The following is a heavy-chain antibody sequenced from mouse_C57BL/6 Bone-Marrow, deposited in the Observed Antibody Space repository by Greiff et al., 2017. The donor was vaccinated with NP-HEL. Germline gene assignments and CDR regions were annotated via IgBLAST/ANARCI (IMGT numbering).Heavy chain of an antibody. Sequence: VQLQQSGAELAKPGASVKLSCKASGYTFTSYWMHWVKRRPGQGLEWIGYINPSSGYTKYNQKFKDKATLTADKSSSTAYMQLSSLTYEDSAVYYCASPYAYDEGYFDYWGQGTTLSVSS. CDR1: GYTFTSYW. J-gene: IGHJ2*01. D-gene: IGHD2-2*01. V-gene: IGHV1-7*01. CDR3: ASPYAYDEGYFDY. CDR2: INPSSGYT.